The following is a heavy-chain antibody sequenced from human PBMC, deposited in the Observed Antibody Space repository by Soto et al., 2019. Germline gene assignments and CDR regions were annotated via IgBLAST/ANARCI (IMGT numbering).Heavy chain of an antibody. V-gene: IGHV1-46*01. Sequence: ASLKVSCKASGYTCTIYYMHWVLQAPGQGLEWMGIINPSGGSTSYAQKFQGRVTMTRDTSTSTVYMELSSLRSEDTAVYYCASPKKKQMDVWGQGTTVTVS. J-gene: IGHJ6*02. CDR2: INPSGGST. CDR1: GYTCTIYY. CDR3: ASPKKKQMDV.